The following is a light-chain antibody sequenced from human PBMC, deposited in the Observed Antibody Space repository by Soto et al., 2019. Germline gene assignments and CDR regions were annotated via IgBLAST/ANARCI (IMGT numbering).Light chain of an antibody. CDR3: AAWDDSLNGRV. Sequence: QCVLTQPPSASGTPGQRVTISCSGSSSNIGSNTVNWYQQLPGTAPKLLIYSNNQRPSGVPDRFSGSKSGTSASLAISGLQSEDEADYYWAAWDDSLNGRVFGTGTKVTVL. V-gene: IGLV1-44*01. CDR2: SNN. CDR1: SSNIGSNT. J-gene: IGLJ1*01.